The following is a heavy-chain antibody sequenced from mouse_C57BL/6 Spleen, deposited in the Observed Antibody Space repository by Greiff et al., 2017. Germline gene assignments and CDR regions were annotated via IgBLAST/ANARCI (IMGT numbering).Heavy chain of an antibody. Sequence: EVKLQESGPGMVKPSQSLSLTCTVTGYSITSGYDWHWIRHFPGNKLEWMGYISYSGSTNYNPSLKSRISITHDTSKNHFFLKLNSVTTEDTATYYCARGSRNYYAMDYWGQGTSVTVSS. V-gene: IGHV3-1*01. J-gene: IGHJ4*01. CDR2: ISYSGST. CDR1: GYSITSGYD. D-gene: IGHD1-1*01. CDR3: ARGSRNYYAMDY.